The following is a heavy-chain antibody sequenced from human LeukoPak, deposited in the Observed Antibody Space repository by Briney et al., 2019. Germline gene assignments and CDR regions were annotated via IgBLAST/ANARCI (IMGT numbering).Heavy chain of an antibody. J-gene: IGHJ6*03. CDR1: GFTFSDYY. CDR3: ARVRGNSDYYYYMDV. CDR2: ISSSGSTI. Sequence: PGGSLRLSRAASGFTFSDYYMSWIRQAPGKGLEWVSYISSSGSTIYYADSVKGRFTISRDNAKNSLYLQMNSLRAEDTAVYYCARVRGNSDYYYYMDVWGKGTTVTVSS. V-gene: IGHV3-11*01. D-gene: IGHD4-23*01.